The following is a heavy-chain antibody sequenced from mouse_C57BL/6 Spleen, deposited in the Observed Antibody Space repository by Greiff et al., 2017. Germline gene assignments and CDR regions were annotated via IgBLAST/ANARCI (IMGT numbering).Heavy chain of an antibody. V-gene: IGHV1-69*01. CDR3: ARKLTTVVAPYWYFDV. J-gene: IGHJ1*03. D-gene: IGHD1-1*01. CDR2: IDPSDSYT. Sequence: QVQLQQPGAELVKPGASVKLSCKASGYTFTSYWMHWVKQRPGRGLEWIGEIDPSDSYTNYNQKFKGKSTLTVDKSSSTAYMQLSSLTSEDSAVYYCARKLTTVVAPYWYFDVWGTGTTVTVSS. CDR1: GYTFTSYW.